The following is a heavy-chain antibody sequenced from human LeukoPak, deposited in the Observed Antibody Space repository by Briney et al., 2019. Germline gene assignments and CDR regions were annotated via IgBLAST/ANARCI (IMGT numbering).Heavy chain of an antibody. Sequence: GGSLRLSCATSGFTFSNHAMHWVRQATGKGLEWVSAIGTAGDTFYSGSVKGRFTISRENAKNSLSLQMNSLRAEDTAVYYCVRQQTPHGNFDYWGQGTLVTVSS. V-gene: IGHV3-13*01. CDR3: VRQQTPHGNFDY. CDR2: IGTAGDT. CDR1: GFTFSNHA. J-gene: IGHJ4*02. D-gene: IGHD1-26*01.